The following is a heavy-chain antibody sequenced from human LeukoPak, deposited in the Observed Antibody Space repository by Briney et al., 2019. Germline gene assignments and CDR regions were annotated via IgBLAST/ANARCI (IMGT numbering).Heavy chain of an antibody. J-gene: IGHJ3*02. CDR1: GYTFTSYG. V-gene: IGHV1-2*02. Sequence: ASVKVSCKASGYTFTSYGISWVRQAPGQGLEWMGWINPNSGGTNYAQKFQGRVTMTRDTSISTAYMELSRLRSDDTAVYYCARARFVVVTASPPGDDAFDIWGQGTMVTVSS. D-gene: IGHD2-21*02. CDR2: INPNSGGT. CDR3: ARARFVVVTASPPGDDAFDI.